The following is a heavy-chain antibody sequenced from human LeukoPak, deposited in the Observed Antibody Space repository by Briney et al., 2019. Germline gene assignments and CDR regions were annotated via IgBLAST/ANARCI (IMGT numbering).Heavy chain of an antibody. J-gene: IGHJ4*02. V-gene: IGHV3-30*02. Sequence: GGSLRLSCAASGFTFNSYGMSWVRQAPGKGLEWVGFIRYDGSDQYYTDSVKGRFTISRDNAKNSLYLQMNSLSAEDTAVYYCARVPRPLAYDSSGYYGDYWGQGTLVTVSS. CDR3: ARVPRPLAYDSSGYYGDY. CDR1: GFTFNSYG. D-gene: IGHD3-22*01. CDR2: IRYDGSDQ.